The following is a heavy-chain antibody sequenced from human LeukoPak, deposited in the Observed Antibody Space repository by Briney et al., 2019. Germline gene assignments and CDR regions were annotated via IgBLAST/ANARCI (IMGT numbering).Heavy chain of an antibody. CDR2: ISYDGSNK. CDR3: AKDQGRAYGYAFDI. Sequence: AGGSLRLSCAASGFTFSSYGMHWVRQAPGKGLEWVAVISYDGSNKYYADSVKGRFTISRDNSKNTLYLQMNSLGAEDTAVYYCAKDQGRAYGYAFDIWGQGTMVTVSS. J-gene: IGHJ3*02. V-gene: IGHV3-30*18. D-gene: IGHD6-13*01. CDR1: GFTFSSYG.